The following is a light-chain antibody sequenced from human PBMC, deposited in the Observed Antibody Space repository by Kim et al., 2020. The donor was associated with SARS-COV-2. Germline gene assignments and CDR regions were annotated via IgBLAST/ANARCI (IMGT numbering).Light chain of an antibody. V-gene: IGKV3-15*01. CDR1: QSVSSN. J-gene: IGKJ2*01. Sequence: VSPGERAIRSCRASQSVSSNLDWYQQKPGQAPRLVIYGASNRATGVPARFSGSGSGTEFTLTISSLQSEDFVIYYCQHYHDWPPYTFGQGTKLEI. CDR3: QHYHDWPPYT. CDR2: GAS.